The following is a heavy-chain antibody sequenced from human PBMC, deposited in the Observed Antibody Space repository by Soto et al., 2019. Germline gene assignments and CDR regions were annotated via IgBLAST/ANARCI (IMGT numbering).Heavy chain of an antibody. J-gene: IGHJ4*02. V-gene: IGHV3-30-3*01. CDR3: ARWTRLTGTADY. CDR1: GFPFSSYA. D-gene: IGHD1-7*01. CDR2: ISYDGSNN. Sequence: GRSLGLSCAASGFPFSSYAMHWVRQAPGKGLEWVAVISYDGSNNYYADSVKGRFTISRDNSKNTLYLQMNSLRPEDTAVYYCARWTRLTGTADYWGQGTLVTVSS.